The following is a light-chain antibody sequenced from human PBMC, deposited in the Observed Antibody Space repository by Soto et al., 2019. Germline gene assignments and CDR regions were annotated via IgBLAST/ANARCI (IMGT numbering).Light chain of an antibody. CDR3: QQSYSTPPIT. CDR1: QSISSY. Sequence: IQMTQSPSSMSASVGDRVTITCRASQSISSYLNWYQQKPGKAPKLLIYAASSLQSGVPSRFSGIGSGTDFTLTISSLQPEDFATYYCQQSYSTPPITFGQGTRLEIK. J-gene: IGKJ5*01. CDR2: AAS. V-gene: IGKV1-39*01.